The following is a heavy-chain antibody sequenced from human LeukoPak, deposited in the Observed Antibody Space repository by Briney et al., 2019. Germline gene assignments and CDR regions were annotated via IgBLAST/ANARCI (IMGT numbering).Heavy chain of an antibody. D-gene: IGHD3-10*01. CDR1: GFTFSSYA. CDR3: ARVGLFAFDI. Sequence: GGSLRLSCAASGFTFSSYAMHWVRQAPGKGLEWVAVISYDGSNKYYADSVKGRFTISRDNSKNTLYLQMNSLRAEDTAVYYCARVGLFAFDIWGQGTMVTVSS. J-gene: IGHJ3*02. CDR2: ISYDGSNK. V-gene: IGHV3-30*04.